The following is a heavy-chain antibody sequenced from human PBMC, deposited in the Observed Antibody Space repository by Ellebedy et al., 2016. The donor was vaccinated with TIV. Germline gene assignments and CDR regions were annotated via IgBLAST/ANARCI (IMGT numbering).Heavy chain of an antibody. CDR2: IWRDGSRE. D-gene: IGHD5-18*01. J-gene: IGHJ4*02. CDR1: GFTFSAYG. Sequence: PGGSLRLSCAASGFTFSAYGLHWVRQAPGKGLEWVAVIWRDGSREIYADSVKGRFTISSDISKNTMYLQMSSLRAEETAVYYCHGYGYWGQGTLVTVST. V-gene: IGHV3-33*01. CDR3: HGYGY.